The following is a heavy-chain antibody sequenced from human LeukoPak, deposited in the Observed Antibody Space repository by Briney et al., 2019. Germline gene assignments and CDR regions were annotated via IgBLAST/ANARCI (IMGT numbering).Heavy chain of an antibody. D-gene: IGHD4-17*01. J-gene: IGHJ4*02. CDR1: GFTFSSYS. CDR3: ARDRRGYGVNFDY. Sequence: PGGSLSLSCAASGFTFSSYSMNWVRESPGKGLGWVSYISSSASTIYYAASVKGRFTISRDNAKNSLCLHLNSLRDEDTAVYFFARDRRGYGVNFDYWGQGTLVTVSS. CDR2: ISSSASTI. V-gene: IGHV3-48*02.